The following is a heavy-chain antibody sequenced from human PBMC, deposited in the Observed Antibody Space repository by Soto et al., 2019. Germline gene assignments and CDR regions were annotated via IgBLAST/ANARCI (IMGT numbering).Heavy chain of an antibody. V-gene: IGHV4-39*01. CDR3: ARVFRAEWLSWGNYYYGMDV. Sequence: ASETLSLTCIVSGGSISSSSYYWGWIRQPPGKGLEWIGSIYYRSSTYYNPSLKRPGTISVDTSKNKFSLKLLSGTAADTAVYYCARVFRAEWLSWGNYYYGMDVWGQGTTVTFSS. D-gene: IGHD3-3*01. CDR1: GGSISSSSYY. CDR2: IYYRSST. J-gene: IGHJ6*02.